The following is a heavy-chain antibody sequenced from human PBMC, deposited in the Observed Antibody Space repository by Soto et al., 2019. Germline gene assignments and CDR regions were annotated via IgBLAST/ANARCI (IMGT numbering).Heavy chain of an antibody. CDR1: GGSFSGYY. CDR2: INHSGST. D-gene: IGHD2-15*01. J-gene: IGHJ5*02. Sequence: PSETLSLTCAVYGGSFSGYYWSWIRQPPGKGLEWIGEINHSGSTNYNPSLKSRVTISVDTSKNQFSLKLSSVTAADTAVYYCARAHCSGGSCRNWFDPWGQGTLVTVS. CDR3: ARAHCSGGSCRNWFDP. V-gene: IGHV4-34*01.